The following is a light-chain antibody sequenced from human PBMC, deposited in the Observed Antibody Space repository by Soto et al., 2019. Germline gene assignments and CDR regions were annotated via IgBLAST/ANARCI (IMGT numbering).Light chain of an antibody. CDR3: QQLNSYPRVT. V-gene: IGKV1-5*01. J-gene: IGKJ4*01. CDR1: QSISSW. Sequence: DIQMTQSPSTLSASVGDRVTITCRASQSISSWLAWYQQKPGKAPKLLIYDASSLESGVPSRFSGSGSGTDFTLTISSLQPEDFATYYCQQLNSYPRVTFGGGTKVDIK. CDR2: DAS.